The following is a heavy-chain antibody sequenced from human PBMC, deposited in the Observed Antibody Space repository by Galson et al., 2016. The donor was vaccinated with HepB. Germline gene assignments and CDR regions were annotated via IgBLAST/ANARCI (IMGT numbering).Heavy chain of an antibody. V-gene: IGHV3-21*01. Sequence: SLRLSCAASGFTFSSYSMNWVRQAPGKGLEWVSSIRSSSSYIYYADSVEGRFTISSDNAKNSLYLQMNSLRAEDTAVYYCATSPILRYFDWLRSQGHERFDYWGQGTLVTVSS. CDR1: GFTFSSYS. CDR2: IRSSSSYI. D-gene: IGHD3-9*01. J-gene: IGHJ4*02. CDR3: ATSPILRYFDWLRSQGHERFDY.